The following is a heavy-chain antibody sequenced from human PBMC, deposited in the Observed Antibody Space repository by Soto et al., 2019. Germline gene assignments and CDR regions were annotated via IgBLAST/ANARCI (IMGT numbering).Heavy chain of an antibody. V-gene: IGHV1-3*01. D-gene: IGHD3-22*01. CDR2: INAGNGNT. Sequence: ASVKVSCKASGHTFTSYGIHWVRQAPGQRLEWTGWINAGNGNTKYSEKFQGRVTITRDTSASTAYLELSSLRSEDTAVYYCARDPNDSSAYYHHYYYGMDVWGQGTTVTVSS. CDR3: ARDPNDSSAYYHHYYYGMDV. CDR1: GHTFTSYG. J-gene: IGHJ6*02.